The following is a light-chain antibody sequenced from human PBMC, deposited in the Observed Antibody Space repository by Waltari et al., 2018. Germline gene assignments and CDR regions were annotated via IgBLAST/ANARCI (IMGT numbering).Light chain of an antibody. CDR3: SSYAGGSLFV. CDR1: NSDIGAYNY. J-gene: IGLJ1*01. Sequence: SALTQPRSVSGSPGQSVPISCTGSNSDIGAYNYVSWYQQHPGRAPKLMIYDVNKRPSGVPRRFSGSKSGNTASLTISGLQAEDETDYYCSSYAGGSLFVFGDGTKVTVL. V-gene: IGLV2-11*01. CDR2: DVN.